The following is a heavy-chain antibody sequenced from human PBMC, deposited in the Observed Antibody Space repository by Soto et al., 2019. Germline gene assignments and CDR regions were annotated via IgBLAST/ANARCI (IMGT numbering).Heavy chain of an antibody. Sequence: QVQLVQSGAEVKKPGSSVKVSCKASGGTFSSYAISWVRQAPGQGLEWMGGIIPIFGTANYAQKFQGRVTITADESTSTAYMELSSLRSEDTAVYYCAREKGVRFLEWLGNYGMDVWGQGTTVTVSS. CDR1: GGTFSSYA. D-gene: IGHD3-3*01. CDR3: AREKGVRFLEWLGNYGMDV. CDR2: IIPIFGTA. J-gene: IGHJ6*02. V-gene: IGHV1-69*01.